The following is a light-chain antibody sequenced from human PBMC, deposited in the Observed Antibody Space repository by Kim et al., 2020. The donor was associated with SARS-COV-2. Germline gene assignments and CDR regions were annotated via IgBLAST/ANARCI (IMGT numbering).Light chain of an antibody. CDR2: EVG. J-gene: IGLJ3*02. Sequence: GQSCTISCTGTSSDVGGYNYVSWYQQHPGKAPKLMIYEVGKWPSGVPDRFSGSKSGNTASLTVSGLQAEDEADYYCSSYASNIAWVFGGGTQLTVL. V-gene: IGLV2-8*01. CDR1: SSDVGGYNY. CDR3: SSYASNIAWV.